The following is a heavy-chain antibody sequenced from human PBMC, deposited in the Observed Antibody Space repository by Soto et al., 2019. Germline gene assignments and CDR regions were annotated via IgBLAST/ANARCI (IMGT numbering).Heavy chain of an antibody. CDR3: ARAGNTNNPRKVLLKDY. CDR2: INPNSGGT. J-gene: IGHJ4*02. CDR1: GYTFTGYY. D-gene: IGHD3-10*01. Sequence: ASLKVSCKASGYTFTGYYMHWVRQAPGQGLEWMGWINPNSGGTNYAQTFQGRVTMTRDTSISTAYMELSRLRSDDTAVYYCARAGNTNNPRKVLLKDYWGQGTLVTVSS. V-gene: IGHV1-2*02.